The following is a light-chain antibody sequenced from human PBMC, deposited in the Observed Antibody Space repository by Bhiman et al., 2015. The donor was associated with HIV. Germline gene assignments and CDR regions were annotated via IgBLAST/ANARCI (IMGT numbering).Light chain of an antibody. CDR3: CSYAGSSTVV. J-gene: IGLJ1*01. CDR2: DVS. CDR1: SSDVGAYNY. V-gene: IGLV2-14*03. Sequence: QSALTQPASVSGSPGQSITISCTGTSSDVGAYNYVSWYQHHPGKAPKLMIYDVSKRPSGVSNRFSGSKSGNTASLTISGLQAEDEAEYYCCSYAGSSTVVFGTGTKVTVL.